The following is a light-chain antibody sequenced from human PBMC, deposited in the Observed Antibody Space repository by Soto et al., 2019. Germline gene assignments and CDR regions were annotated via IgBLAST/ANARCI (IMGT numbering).Light chain of an antibody. CDR2: GAS. CDR1: QSVSNNY. J-gene: IGKJ1*01. CDR3: QQYGSSGT. V-gene: IGKV3-20*01. Sequence: TQSPFTLSFSPVERATLSFRASQSVSNNYLAWYQQKPGQAPRLLIYGASNRATGIPDRFSGSGSGTDFTLTISRLEPEDFAVYYCQQYGSSGTFGQGTKVDIK.